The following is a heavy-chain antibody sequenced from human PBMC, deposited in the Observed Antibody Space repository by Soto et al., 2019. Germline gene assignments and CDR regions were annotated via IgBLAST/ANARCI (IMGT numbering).Heavy chain of an antibody. V-gene: IGHV3-33*01. CDR3: ARVGRKSVLRFLGWSPIYYYYMDV. CDR2: IWYDGSNK. D-gene: IGHD3-3*01. Sequence: GGSLRLSCAASGFTFSSYGMHWVRQAPGKGLEWVAVIWYDGSNKYYADSVKGRFTISRDNSKNTLYLQMNSLRAEDTAVYYCARVGRKSVLRFLGWSPIYYYYMDVWGKGTTVTVSS. J-gene: IGHJ6*03. CDR1: GFTFSSYG.